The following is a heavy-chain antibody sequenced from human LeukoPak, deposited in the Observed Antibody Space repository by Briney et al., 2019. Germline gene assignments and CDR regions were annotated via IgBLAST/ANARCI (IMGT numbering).Heavy chain of an antibody. D-gene: IGHD2-2*02. V-gene: IGHV3-23*01. CDR3: AKVEQYCSSTSCYTPDAPFDY. CDR2: ISGSGGST. CDR1: GFTFSSYA. Sequence: PGGSLRLSCAASGFTFSSYAMSWVRQAPGKGLEWVSAISGSGGSTYYADSVKGRFAISRDNSKNTLYLQMNSLRAEDTAVYYCAKVEQYCSSTSCYTPDAPFDYWGQGTLVTVSS. J-gene: IGHJ4*02.